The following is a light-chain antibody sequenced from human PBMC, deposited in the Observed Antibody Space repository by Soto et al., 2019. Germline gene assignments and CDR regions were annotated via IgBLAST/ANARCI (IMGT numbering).Light chain of an antibody. J-gene: IGKJ5*01. CDR3: QQSYSTPPT. CDR1: QSISSY. Sequence: IQMTQSPSSLSASVGDRVTITCRASQSISSYLNWYQQKPGKAPKLLIYAASSLQSGVPSRFSGSGSGTDFTLTIGSLQPEDFATYYCQQSYSTPPTFGQGTRLEIK. CDR2: AAS. V-gene: IGKV1-39*01.